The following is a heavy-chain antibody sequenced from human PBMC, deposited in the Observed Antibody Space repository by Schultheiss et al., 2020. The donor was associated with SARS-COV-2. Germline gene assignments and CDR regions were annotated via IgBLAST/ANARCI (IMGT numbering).Heavy chain of an antibody. V-gene: IGHV3-23*01. CDR1: GFSFNSYA. Sequence: GGSLRLSCAGSGFSFNSYAMSWVRQTPGKGLEWVSTFSGSGGSTYYADSVKGRFTISRDNSKNTLYLQMNSLRAEDTAVYYCAKRGPRDSSGNEGFDYWGQGTLVTVSS. J-gene: IGHJ4*02. CDR2: FSGSGGST. CDR3: AKRGPRDSSGNEGFDY. D-gene: IGHD3-22*01.